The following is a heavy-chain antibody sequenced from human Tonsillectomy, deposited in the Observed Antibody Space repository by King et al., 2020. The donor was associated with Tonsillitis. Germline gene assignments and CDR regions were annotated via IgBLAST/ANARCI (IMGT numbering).Heavy chain of an antibody. V-gene: IGHV3-30-3*01. D-gene: IGHD3-16*01. Sequence: VQLVESGGGVVQSGRSLRLSCAASGFTFSTYVMHWVRQAPGKGLEGVALISYDGSNKHYADSVKGRFTISRDNSKNTLYLQMNSLRPEDTAVYCCAREKGGYYFDYWGQGTLVTVSS. CDR1: GFTFSTYV. CDR2: ISYDGSNK. CDR3: AREKGGYYFDY. J-gene: IGHJ4*02.